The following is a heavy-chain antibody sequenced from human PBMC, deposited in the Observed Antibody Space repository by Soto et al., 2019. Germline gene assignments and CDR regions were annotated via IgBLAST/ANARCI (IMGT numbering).Heavy chain of an antibody. CDR1: GFTFGSYA. CDR2: ISYDGSNK. J-gene: IGHJ4*02. Sequence: QVQLVESGGGVVQPGRSLRLSCAASGFTFGSYAMHWVRQAPGKGLEWVAVISYDGSNKYYADSVKGRFTISRDNSKNTLNLQMNSMRTDDTAVYYCVRGHSSSFTDTFDDRGQGTLVTVTS. D-gene: IGHD6-13*01. CDR3: VRGHSSSFTDTFDD. V-gene: IGHV3-30-3*01.